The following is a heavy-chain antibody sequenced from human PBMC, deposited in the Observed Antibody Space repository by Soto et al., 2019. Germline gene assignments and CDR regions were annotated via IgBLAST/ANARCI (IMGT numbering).Heavy chain of an antibody. V-gene: IGHV4-30-2*01. CDR1: GGPISSGGYS. CDR2: IYHSGST. Sequence: QLQLQESGSGLVKPSQTLSLTCAVSGGPISSGGYSWSWIRQPPGKGLEWIGYIYHSGSTYYNPSLKRRVTISVDRSMNQFSLKLSSVPAADTAVYYCAKENNVLPGGYFDYWGQGTLVTVSS. CDR3: AKENNVLPGGYFDY. D-gene: IGHD3-10*01. J-gene: IGHJ4*02.